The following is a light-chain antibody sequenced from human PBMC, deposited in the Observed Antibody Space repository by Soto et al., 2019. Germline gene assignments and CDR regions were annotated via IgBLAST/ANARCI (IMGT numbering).Light chain of an antibody. CDR3: QKRSDSLT. J-gene: IGKJ4*01. V-gene: IGKV3-11*01. Sequence: EIVLTQSPATLSLSPGEGATFSARASHSAGSYLAWYQQKPGQAPRLLIYDTSNSATGIPARFSGSGSGTDFTLTISSLEAEDFAVYYCQKRSDSLTFGGGTKVEIK. CDR2: DTS. CDR1: HSAGSY.